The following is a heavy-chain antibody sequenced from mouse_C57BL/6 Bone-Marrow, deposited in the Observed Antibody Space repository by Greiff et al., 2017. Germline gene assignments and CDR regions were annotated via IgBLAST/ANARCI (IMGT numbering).Heavy chain of an antibody. CDR2: IYPGSGST. Sequence: QVQLQQSGAELVKPGASVKMSCKASGYTFTSYWITWVKQRPGQGLEWIGDIYPGSGSTNYTEKFKSKATLTVDTSSSTAYMQLSSLTSEDSAVYYCASHSSGLDYWGQGTTLIVSS. V-gene: IGHV1-55*01. CDR3: ASHSSGLDY. J-gene: IGHJ2*01. CDR1: GYTFTSYW. D-gene: IGHD3-2*02.